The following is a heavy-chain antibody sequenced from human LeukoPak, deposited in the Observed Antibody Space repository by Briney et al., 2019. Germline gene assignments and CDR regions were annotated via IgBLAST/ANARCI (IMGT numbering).Heavy chain of an antibody. CDR3: AGEWDSSGYLYYFDY. D-gene: IGHD3-22*01. J-gene: IGHJ4*02. CDR2: IYTSGST. V-gene: IGHV4-4*07. Sequence: SETLSLTCTVSGGSISSYYWSWIRQPAGKGLEWIGRIYTSGSTNYNPSLKSRVTMSVDTSKNQFSLKLSSVTAADTAVYYCAGEWDSSGYLYYFDYWGQGTLVTVSS. CDR1: GGSISSYY.